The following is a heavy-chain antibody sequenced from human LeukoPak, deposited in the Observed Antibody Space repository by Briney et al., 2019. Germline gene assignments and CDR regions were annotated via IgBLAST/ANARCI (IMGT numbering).Heavy chain of an antibody. Sequence: GGSLRLSCAASGFTFSSYAMSWVRQAPGKGLEWVSAISGSGGSTYYADSVKGRFTISGDNSKNTLYLQMNSLRAEDTAVYYCAKVQQWLVQGYFDYWGQGTLVTVSS. CDR2: ISGSGGST. V-gene: IGHV3-23*01. D-gene: IGHD6-19*01. CDR3: AKVQQWLVQGYFDY. CDR1: GFTFSSYA. J-gene: IGHJ4*02.